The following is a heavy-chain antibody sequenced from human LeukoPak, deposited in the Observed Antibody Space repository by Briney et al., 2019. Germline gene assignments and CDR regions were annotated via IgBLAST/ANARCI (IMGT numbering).Heavy chain of an antibody. CDR2: IRYDGSNK. V-gene: IGHV3-30*02. Sequence: PGGSLRLSCAASGFTFSSYGMHWVRQAPGKGLEWVAFIRYDGSNKYYADSVKGRFTISRDNSKNTLYLQMNSLRAEDTAVYYCAKDACGGDCFTLNFDYWGQGTLVTVSS. CDR1: GFTFSSYG. CDR3: AKDACGGDCFTLNFDY. J-gene: IGHJ4*02. D-gene: IGHD2-21*02.